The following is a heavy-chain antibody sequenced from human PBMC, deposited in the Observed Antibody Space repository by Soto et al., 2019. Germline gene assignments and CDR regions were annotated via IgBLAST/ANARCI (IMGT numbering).Heavy chain of an antibody. J-gene: IGHJ6*03. V-gene: IGHV4-59*08. CDR3: ARSGLEYYYYYYYMDV. CDR2: IYYSGST. D-gene: IGHD3-10*01. Sequence: SETLSLTCTVSGGSISSYYWSWIRQPPGKGLEWIGYIYYSGSTNYNPSLKSRVTISVDTSKNQFSLKLSSVTAADTAVYYCARSGLEYYYYYYYMDVWDKGTTVTVSS. CDR1: GGSISSYY.